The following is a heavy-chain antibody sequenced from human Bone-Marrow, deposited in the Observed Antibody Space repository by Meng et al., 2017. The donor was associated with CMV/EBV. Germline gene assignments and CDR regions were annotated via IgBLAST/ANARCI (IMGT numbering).Heavy chain of an antibody. V-gene: IGHV1-18*01. D-gene: IGHD6-19*01. CDR1: GYTFTSYG. Sequence: ASVKVSCKASGYTFTSYGISWVRQAPGQGLEWMGWISAYNGNTNYAQKLQSRVTMTTDSSTSTAYMELRSLRSDDTAVYYCARVRSGWENAFDIWGQGTMVTVSS. CDR3: ARVRSGWENAFDI. CDR2: ISAYNGNT. J-gene: IGHJ3*02.